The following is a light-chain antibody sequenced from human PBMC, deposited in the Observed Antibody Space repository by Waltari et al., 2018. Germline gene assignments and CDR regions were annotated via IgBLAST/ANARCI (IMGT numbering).Light chain of an antibody. CDR1: QSVGTW. CDR2: KAS. J-gene: IGKJ2*01. V-gene: IGKV1-5*03. CDR3: QQYNDYPYT. Sequence: DIQMTQSPSTLSASVGDRVTITCRASQSVGTWLAWYQQNPGTAPNLLFYKASILESGVPARFSGSGAGTEFTLTLSSLQPDDFAVYDCQQYNDYPYTFGRGTKLEIK.